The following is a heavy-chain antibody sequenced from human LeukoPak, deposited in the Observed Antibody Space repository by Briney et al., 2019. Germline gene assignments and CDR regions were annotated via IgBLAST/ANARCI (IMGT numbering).Heavy chain of an antibody. V-gene: IGHV5-51*01. D-gene: IGHD2-2*01. J-gene: IGHJ6*01. CDR3: ARLGYCSSRSCYYCMDV. Sequence: GESLKISCKGAGYSFTNYWIARVRQMPGKGLEWMGIIYPGDSDTTYSPSFQGQVTISADKSISTAYLQWRSLKASDTAMYYCARLGYCSSRSCYYCMDVWGQGTTVTVSS. CDR1: GYSFTNYW. CDR2: IYPGDSDT.